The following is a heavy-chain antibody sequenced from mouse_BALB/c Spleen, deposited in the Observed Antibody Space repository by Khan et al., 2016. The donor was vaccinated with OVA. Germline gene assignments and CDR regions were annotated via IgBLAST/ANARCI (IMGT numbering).Heavy chain of an antibody. CDR1: GYSVTSDYA. CDR3: ERDGSRYNYAMDY. J-gene: IGHJ4*01. D-gene: IGHD2-3*01. CDR2: ITYSGST. Sequence: EVELVESGPGLVKPSQSLSLTCTVTGYSVTSDYAWNWIRQFPGDKLEWMGYITYSGSTSYNPSLKSRISITRDTSKNQFFLQLISVTTEDTATYYCERDGSRYNYAMDYWGQGTSVTVSS. V-gene: IGHV3-2*02.